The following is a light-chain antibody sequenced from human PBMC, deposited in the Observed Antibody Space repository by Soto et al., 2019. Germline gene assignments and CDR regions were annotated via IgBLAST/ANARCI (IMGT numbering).Light chain of an antibody. Sequence: EIVMTQSPATLSVSPGERATLSCRASQSVSSNLAWYQQKPGQAPRLLIYGASTRATGIPARFSGSGSGTEFTLTVSSLHSEDFAVYYGRGYNNWPLTFGGGTKVDIK. V-gene: IGKV3D-15*01. CDR3: RGYNNWPLT. CDR2: GAS. CDR1: QSVSSN. J-gene: IGKJ4*01.